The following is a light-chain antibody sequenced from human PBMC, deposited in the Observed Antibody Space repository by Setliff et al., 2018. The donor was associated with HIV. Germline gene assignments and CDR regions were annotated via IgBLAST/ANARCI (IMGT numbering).Light chain of an antibody. V-gene: IGLV2-14*01. CDR1: SSDVGNYNY. CDR3: SSYTTNTTLV. Sequence: QSALTQPASVSGSPGQSITISCTGTSSDVGNYNYVSWYQQHPGKAPKLMIYEVTYRPSGVSNRFSGSKPGNTASLTISGLQAEDEADYYCSSYTTNTTLVFGTGTKVTVL. CDR2: EVT. J-gene: IGLJ1*01.